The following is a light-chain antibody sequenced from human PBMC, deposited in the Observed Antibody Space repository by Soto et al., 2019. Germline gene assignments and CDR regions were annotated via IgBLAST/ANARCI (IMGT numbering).Light chain of an antibody. Sequence: DIQMTQSPSSLSASVGDRITITCRASQNVGTYLSWYQQRSGKAPKLLIYAASNLQSGVSSRFSGSGSGTDFTLAISRLQPEDFATYFCQQSYNTSLTFGGGTKVEI. J-gene: IGKJ4*01. CDR3: QQSYNTSLT. CDR2: AAS. V-gene: IGKV1-39*01. CDR1: QNVGTY.